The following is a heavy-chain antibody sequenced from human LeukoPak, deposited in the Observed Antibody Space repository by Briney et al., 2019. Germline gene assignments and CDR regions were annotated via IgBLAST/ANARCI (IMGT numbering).Heavy chain of an antibody. CDR1: GFTFDDYA. CDR2: ISWNSGSI. V-gene: IGHV3-9*01. CDR3: AKDRRLEPCFDY. J-gene: IGHJ4*02. D-gene: IGHD6-19*01. Sequence: QTGRSLRLSCAASGFTFDDYAMHWVRQAPGKGLEWVSGISWNSGSIGYADSVKGRFTISRDNSKNTLYLQMNSLRAEDTAVYYCAKDRRLEPCFDYWGQGTLVTVSS.